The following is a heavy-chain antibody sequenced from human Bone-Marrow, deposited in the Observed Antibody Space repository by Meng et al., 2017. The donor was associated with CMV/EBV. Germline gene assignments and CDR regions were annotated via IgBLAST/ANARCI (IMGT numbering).Heavy chain of an antibody. Sequence: GGSLRLSCAVSGFTFSNAWMSWVRQAPGKGLEWVGRIKSKTDGGTTDYAAPVKGRFTISRDDSKNTLYLQMNSLKTEDTAVYYCTTDGGSYYGFDYWGQGTLVTVSS. CDR1: GFTFSNAW. V-gene: IGHV3-15*01. CDR3: TTDGGSYYGFDY. J-gene: IGHJ4*02. CDR2: IKSKTDGGTT. D-gene: IGHD1-26*01.